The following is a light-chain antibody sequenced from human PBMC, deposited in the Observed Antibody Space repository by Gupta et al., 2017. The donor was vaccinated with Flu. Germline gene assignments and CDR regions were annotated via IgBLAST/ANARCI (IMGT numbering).Light chain of an antibody. CDR2: WAS. J-gene: IGKJ4*01. Sequence: DIAMTQSPESLAVSLGEEATITCKSSQTILHSSNNKNYLAWYQHKAGQSPKLLIYWASTRDSGVPDRFTGGGSGTEFTLTINSLQAEDVAVYYCQQYYNLPLTFGGGTKVEI. V-gene: IGKV4-1*01. CDR1: QTILHSSNNKNY. CDR3: QQYYNLPLT.